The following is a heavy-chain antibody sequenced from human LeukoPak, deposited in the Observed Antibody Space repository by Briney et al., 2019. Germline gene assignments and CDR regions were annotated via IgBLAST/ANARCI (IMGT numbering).Heavy chain of an antibody. J-gene: IGHJ4*02. CDR3: ARDFNYYDSSGYRDY. V-gene: IGHV3-66*01. CDR1: GFTVSSNY. D-gene: IGHD3-22*01. Sequence: GGSLRLSCAASGFTVSSNYMSWVRQAPGKGPEWVSVIYSGGSTYYADSVKGRFTISRDNSKNTLYLQMNSLRAEDTAVYYCARDFNYYDSSGYRDYWGQGTLVTVSS. CDR2: IYSGGST.